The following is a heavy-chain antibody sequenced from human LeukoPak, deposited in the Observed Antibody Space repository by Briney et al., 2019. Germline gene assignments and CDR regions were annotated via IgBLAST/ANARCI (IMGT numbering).Heavy chain of an antibody. V-gene: IGHV3-74*01. D-gene: IGHD1-26*01. CDR1: GFTFSSNW. Sequence: QTGGSLRLSCAAPGFTFSSNWMHWVRQAPGKGLVWVSRINEDGSTTNYADSVKGRSTIFRDNAKNTLYLQMNSLRAEDTAVYYCVRDLGGRSGHWGQGTLVTVSS. J-gene: IGHJ4*02. CDR2: INEDGSTT. CDR3: VRDLGGRSGH.